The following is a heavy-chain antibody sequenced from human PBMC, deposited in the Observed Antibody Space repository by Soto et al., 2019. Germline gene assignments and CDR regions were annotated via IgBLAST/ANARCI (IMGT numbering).Heavy chain of an antibody. D-gene: IGHD2-21*02. J-gene: IGHJ6*02. V-gene: IGHV1-2*02. CDR1: GYTFTGYY. Sequence: ASVKVSCKASGYTFTGYYIHWVRQAPGQGLEWMGWINPNNGDTSYAQKFQGRVTMTSDTSISTAYMALSRLRSDDTAVYYCASGAVVVTATRNYGMDVWGQGTTVTVSS. CDR2: INPNNGDT. CDR3: ASGAVVVTATRNYGMDV.